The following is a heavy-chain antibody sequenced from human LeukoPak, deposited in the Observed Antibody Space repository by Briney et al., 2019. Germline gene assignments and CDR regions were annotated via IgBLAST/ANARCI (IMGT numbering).Heavy chain of an antibody. Sequence: AGGSLRLSCAASGFTFSSYSMNWVRQAPGKGLEWVSSISSSSSYIYYADSVKGRFTISRDNSKNTLYLQMNSLRAEDTAVYYCARGVPSPFPDPFDHWGQGTLVTVSS. CDR1: GFTFSSYS. CDR3: ARGVPSPFPDPFDH. V-gene: IGHV3-21*01. D-gene: IGHD2/OR15-2a*01. CDR2: ISSSSSYI. J-gene: IGHJ4*02.